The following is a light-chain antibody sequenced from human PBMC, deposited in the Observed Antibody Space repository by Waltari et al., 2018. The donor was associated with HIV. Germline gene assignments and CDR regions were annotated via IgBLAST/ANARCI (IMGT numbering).Light chain of an antibody. CDR1: KLGDKY. CDR2: QYS. V-gene: IGLV3-1*01. CDR3: QAWDSSTENVV. Sequence: SYELTQPPSVSVSPGQTASITCSGDKLGDKYACWYQQKPGQSPVLVIYQYSKRPSGIPERFSGSNSGNTATLTISGTQAMDEADYYCQAWDSSTENVVFGGGTKLTVL. J-gene: IGLJ2*01.